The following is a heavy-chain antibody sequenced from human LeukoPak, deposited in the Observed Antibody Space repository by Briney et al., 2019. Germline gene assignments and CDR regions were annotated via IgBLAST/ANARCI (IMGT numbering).Heavy chain of an antibody. Sequence: PGGSLRLSCAASGFTFSSYEMNWVRQAPGKGLEWVSGISWNSGSIGYADSVKGRFTISRDNAKNSLYLQMNSLRAEDTALYYCAKGKRYYDILTGYDNWGQGTLVTVSS. CDR3: AKGKRYYDILTGYDN. CDR2: ISWNSGSI. D-gene: IGHD3-9*01. CDR1: GFTFSSYE. J-gene: IGHJ4*02. V-gene: IGHV3-9*01.